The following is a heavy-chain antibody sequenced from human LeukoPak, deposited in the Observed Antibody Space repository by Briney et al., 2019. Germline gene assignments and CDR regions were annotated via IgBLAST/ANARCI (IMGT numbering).Heavy chain of an antibody. Sequence: PGGSLRLSCAASGFTFSSYAMHWVRQAPGKGLEWVAVISYDGSNKYYADSVKGRFTISRDNSKNTLYLQMNSLRADDTAVYYCARVNQLPYYFDYWGQGTLVTVSS. D-gene: IGHD2-2*01. CDR2: ISYDGSNK. CDR3: ARVNQLPYYFDY. J-gene: IGHJ4*02. CDR1: GFTFSSYA. V-gene: IGHV3-30-3*01.